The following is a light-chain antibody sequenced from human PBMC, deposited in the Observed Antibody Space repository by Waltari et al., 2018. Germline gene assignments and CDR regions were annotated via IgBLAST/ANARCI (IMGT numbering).Light chain of an antibody. CDR1: QGISNS. CDR2: AAS. J-gene: IGKJ1*01. CDR3: QQYYSTPPPT. Sequence: DIQMTQSPSSLSASVGDRVTITCRASQGISNSLAWYQQKPGKAPKLLLYAASRLESGVPSRFSGSGSGTDYTLTISSLHPEDFATYYCQQYYSTPPPTFGQGTKVEIK. V-gene: IGKV1-NL1*01.